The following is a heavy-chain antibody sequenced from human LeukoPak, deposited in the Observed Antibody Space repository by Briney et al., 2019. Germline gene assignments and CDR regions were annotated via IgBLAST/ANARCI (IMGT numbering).Heavy chain of an antibody. D-gene: IGHD5-18*01. V-gene: IGHV7-4-1*02. CDR2: INTNTGNP. J-gene: IGHJ4*02. CDR1: GYTFTSYA. CDR3: AREAYSSAYYFDY. Sequence: ASVKVSCKASGYTFTSYAMNWVRQAPGQGLEWMGWINTNTGNPSYARGFTGRFVFSLDTSVSTAYLQISSLKAEDTAVYCCAREAYSSAYYFDYWGQGTLVTVSS.